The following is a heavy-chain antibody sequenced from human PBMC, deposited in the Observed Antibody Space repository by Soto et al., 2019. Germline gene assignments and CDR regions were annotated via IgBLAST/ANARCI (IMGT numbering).Heavy chain of an antibody. CDR1: GHSVIGDFY. J-gene: IGHJ5*02. Sequence: SETLSLTCAVSGHSVIGDFYLGWILQSPGKGLEWIGSVFPSGNTYYNPSFKSRVAIATDTAKNQVSLQVTSVTDADTALYYCVAYTASRNWFDPWGQGTLVTVSS. V-gene: IGHV4-38-2*01. D-gene: IGHD2-2*01. CDR3: VAYTASRNWFDP. CDR2: VFPSGNT.